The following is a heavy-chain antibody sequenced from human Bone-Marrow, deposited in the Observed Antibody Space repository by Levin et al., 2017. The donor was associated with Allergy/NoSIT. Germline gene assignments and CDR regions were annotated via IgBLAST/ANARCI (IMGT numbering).Heavy chain of an antibody. Sequence: AGGSLRLSCAASGFTFSSYSMNWVRQAPGKGLEWVSSISSSSSYIYYADSVKGRFTISRDNAKNSLYLQMNSLRAEDTAVYYCARGRYCSGGSCYAKHDAFDIWGQGTMVTVSS. CDR3: ARGRYCSGGSCYAKHDAFDI. V-gene: IGHV3-21*01. CDR1: GFTFSSYS. D-gene: IGHD2-15*01. CDR2: ISSSSSYI. J-gene: IGHJ3*02.